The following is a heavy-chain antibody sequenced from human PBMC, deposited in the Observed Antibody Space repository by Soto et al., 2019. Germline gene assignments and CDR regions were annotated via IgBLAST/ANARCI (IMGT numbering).Heavy chain of an antibody. D-gene: IGHD3-9*01. CDR1: GGSISSGDYY. Sequence: QVQLQESGPGLVKPSQTLSLTCTVSGGSISSGDYYWSWIRQPPGKGLEWIGYIYYSASTYYNPSLKSRVTISVDTSKNHFSLHLSSVTAADTAVYYCHRDSFDWLSHYVIDVWGQGTNVTVSS. J-gene: IGHJ6*02. V-gene: IGHV4-30-4*01. CDR2: IYYSAST. CDR3: HRDSFDWLSHYVIDV.